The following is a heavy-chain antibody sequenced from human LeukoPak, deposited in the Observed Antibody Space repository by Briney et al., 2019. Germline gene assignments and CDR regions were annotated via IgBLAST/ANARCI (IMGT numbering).Heavy chain of an antibody. CDR3: ARDGYSGSSLFDS. D-gene: IGHD1-26*01. Sequence: SETLSLTCTVSGGSITSHFWSWIRQPPGKGREWIGYIYHSGITNYNPSLKSLVTISVDTSKNQFSLELSSVTAADTAVYYCARDGYSGSSLFDSWGQGTLVTVSS. V-gene: IGHV4-59*11. CDR2: IYHSGIT. CDR1: GGSITSHF. J-gene: IGHJ4*02.